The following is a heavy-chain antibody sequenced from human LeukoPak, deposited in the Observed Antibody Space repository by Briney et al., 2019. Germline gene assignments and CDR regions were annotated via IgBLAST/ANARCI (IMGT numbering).Heavy chain of an antibody. V-gene: IGHV1-46*01. J-gene: IGHJ4*02. CDR1: GYTFTSYY. Sequence: ASVKVSCKASGYTFTSYYMHWVRQAPGQGLEWMGIINPSGGSTSYAQKFQGRVTMTRDTSTGTVYMELSSLRSEDTAVYYCASTVSSLSGYSSLLRRDGYNLDYWGQGTLVTVSS. CDR3: ASTVSSLSGYSSLLRRDGYNLDY. CDR2: INPSGGST. D-gene: IGHD5-24*01.